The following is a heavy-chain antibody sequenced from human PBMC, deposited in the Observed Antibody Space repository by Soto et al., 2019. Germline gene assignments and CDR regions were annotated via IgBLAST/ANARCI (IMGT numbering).Heavy chain of an antibody. CDR3: ARDIDYYYYYGMDV. J-gene: IGHJ6*02. CDR1: GFTFSSYS. V-gene: IGHV3-21*01. CDR2: ISSSSSYI. Sequence: GGSLRLSCAASGFTFSSYSMNWVRQAPGKGLEWVSSISSSSSYIYYADSVKGRFTISRDNAKNSLYLQMNSLRAEDTAVYYCARDIDYYYYYGMDVWGQGTTVTVSS.